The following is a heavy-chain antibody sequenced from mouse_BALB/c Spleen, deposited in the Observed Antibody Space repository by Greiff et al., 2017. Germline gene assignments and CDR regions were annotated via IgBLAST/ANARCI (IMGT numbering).Heavy chain of an antibody. V-gene: IGHV14-3*02. CDR1: GFNIKDTY. J-gene: IGHJ4*01. CDR2: IDPANGNT. D-gene: IGHD2-4*01. Sequence: VHVKQSGAELVKPGASVKLSCTASGFNIKDTYMHWVKQRPEQGLEWIGRIDPANGNTKYDPKFQGKATITADTSSNTAYLQLSSLTSEDTAVYYCARGITNYAMDYWGQGTSVTVSS. CDR3: ARGITNYAMDY.